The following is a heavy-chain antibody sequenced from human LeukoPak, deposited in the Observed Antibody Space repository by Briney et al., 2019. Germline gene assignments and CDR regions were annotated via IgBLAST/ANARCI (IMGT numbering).Heavy chain of an antibody. J-gene: IGHJ5*02. CDR1: GYSFTNYW. CDR3: ARWYYYDSSGYYTWFDP. CDR2: IYPGDSDT. D-gene: IGHD3-22*01. Sequence: GESLKISCEGSGYSFTNYWIGWVRQMPGKGLEWMGIIYPGDSDTRYSPSFQGQVTISADKSISTAYLQWSSLKASDTAMYYCARWYYYDSSGYYTWFDPWGQGTLVTVSS. V-gene: IGHV5-51*01.